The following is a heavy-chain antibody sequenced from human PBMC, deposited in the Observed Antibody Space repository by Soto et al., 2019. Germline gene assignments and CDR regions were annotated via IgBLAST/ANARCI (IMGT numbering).Heavy chain of an antibody. V-gene: IGHV3-30*18. Sequence: GGSLRLSCAASGFTFSSYGMHWVRQAPGKGLEWVAVISYDGSNKYYADSVKGRFTISRDNSKNTVFLQMNSLRPEDTAVYFCAKRDSGSGRSPPLINYWGQGTLVTVSS. CDR2: ISYDGSNK. J-gene: IGHJ4*02. CDR3: AKRDSGSGRSPPLINY. CDR1: GFTFSSYG. D-gene: IGHD3-10*01.